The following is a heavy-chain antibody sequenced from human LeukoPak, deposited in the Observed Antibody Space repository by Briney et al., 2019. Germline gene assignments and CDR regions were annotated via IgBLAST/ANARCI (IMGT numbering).Heavy chain of an antibody. D-gene: IGHD3-10*01. CDR3: ARHLKNYYGSGSYYYYFDY. J-gene: IGHJ4*02. CDR2: IYSGGST. CDR1: GFTVSSNY. V-gene: IGHV3-53*01. Sequence: GSLRLSCAASGFTVSSNYMSWVRQAPGKGLEWVSVIYSGGSTYYADSVKGRFTISRDNSKNTLYLQMNSLRAEDTAVYYCARHLKNYYGSGSYYYYFDYWGQGTLVTVSS.